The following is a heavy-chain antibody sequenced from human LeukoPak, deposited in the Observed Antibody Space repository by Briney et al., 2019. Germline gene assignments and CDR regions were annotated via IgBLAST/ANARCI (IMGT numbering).Heavy chain of an antibody. D-gene: IGHD6-13*01. J-gene: IGHJ4*02. V-gene: IGHV3-23*01. CDR2: ISGSGGST. CDR1: GFTFSSYA. CDR3: ADVAAAGTPSNPNFDY. Sequence: PGGSLRLSCAASGFTFSSYAMSWVRQAPGKGLEWVSAISGSGGSTYYADSVKGRFTISRDNSKNTLYLQMNSLRAEDTAVYYCADVAAAGTPSNPNFDYWGQGTLVTVSS.